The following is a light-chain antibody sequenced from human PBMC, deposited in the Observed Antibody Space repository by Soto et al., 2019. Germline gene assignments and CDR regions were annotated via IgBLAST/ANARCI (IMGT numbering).Light chain of an antibody. Sequence: EIVLTQSPGTLSLSPGERATLSCRASQSVTSSYLAWYQQKPGQAPRLLIYGASSRATGIPDRLSGSGSGTDFTLTISRLEPEYFAVYYCQHYGSSPGTFGQGTKVEIK. J-gene: IGKJ1*01. CDR2: GAS. CDR1: QSVTSSY. V-gene: IGKV3-20*01. CDR3: QHYGSSPGT.